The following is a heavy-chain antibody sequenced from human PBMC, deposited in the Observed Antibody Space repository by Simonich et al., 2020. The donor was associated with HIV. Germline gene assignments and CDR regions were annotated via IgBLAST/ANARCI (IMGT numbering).Heavy chain of an antibody. CDR1: GFIFSSYS. D-gene: IGHD3-22*01. V-gene: IGHV3-21*01. Sequence: GGSLRLSCAASGFIFSSYSMNWVRQAPGKGLECVSFISSSKSYIYYADSVKGRFTISRDNAKDSLYLQMNSLRAEDSAVYYCARGRYYYDSVGSRRNHHYYYMDVWGKGTTVTVSS. J-gene: IGHJ6*03. CDR2: ISSSKSYI. CDR3: ARGRYYYDSVGSRRNHHYYYMDV.